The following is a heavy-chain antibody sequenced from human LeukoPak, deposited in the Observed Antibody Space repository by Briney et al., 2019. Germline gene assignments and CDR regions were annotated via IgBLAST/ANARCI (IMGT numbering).Heavy chain of an antibody. CDR1: SYSISIGYY. V-gene: IGHV4-38-2*01. Sequence: KPSETLSLTCGVSSYSISIGYYWAWIRQPPGKGLEWIGSIYQSGSSYYNPSLKSRVTISVDTSKNQFSLRLSSVTAADTAVYYCVRGGGSYRPDNWFDPWGQGTLVTVSS. CDR2: IYQSGSS. J-gene: IGHJ5*02. D-gene: IGHD1-26*01. CDR3: VRGGGSYRPDNWFDP.